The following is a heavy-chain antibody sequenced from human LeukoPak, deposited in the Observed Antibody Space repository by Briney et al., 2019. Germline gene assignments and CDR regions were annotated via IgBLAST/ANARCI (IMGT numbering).Heavy chain of an antibody. CDR1: GSSVRTGSSY. V-gene: IGHV3-53*01. CDR2: IYSGGST. CDR3: PRDHDL. J-gene: IGHJ4*03. Sequence: PRASLRPSCAASGSSVRTGSSYMYCVRQAPGKGLEWVSRIYSGGSTSYADSVKGRFTTSSDNSKNTLYLEMSSLRTDDTAIYYCPRDHDLWGQGILVTASS. D-gene: IGHD1-1*01.